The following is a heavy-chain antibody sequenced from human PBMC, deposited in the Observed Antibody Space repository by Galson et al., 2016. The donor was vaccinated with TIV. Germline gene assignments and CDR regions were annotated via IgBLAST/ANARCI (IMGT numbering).Heavy chain of an antibody. J-gene: IGHJ4*02. CDR1: GFTFSSDW. Sequence: SLRLSCAASGFTFSSDWMTLVRQAPGKGLEWVASINQDGSDSPYVDSVKGRFTISRDNAKKSLFLQMNGLRGEDTGVYYCAPGVSAASTGVNWGQGTLVTVSS. D-gene: IGHD6-13*01. CDR2: INQDGSDS. CDR3: APGVSAASTGVN. V-gene: IGHV3-7*01.